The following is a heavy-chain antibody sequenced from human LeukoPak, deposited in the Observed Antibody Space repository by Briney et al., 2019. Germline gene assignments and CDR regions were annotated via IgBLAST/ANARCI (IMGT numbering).Heavy chain of an antibody. J-gene: IGHJ4*02. CDR3: AKNFGLRYFDWLPRN. CDR2: IRYDGSNK. D-gene: IGHD3-9*01. CDR1: GFTFSSYG. Sequence: GGFLRLSCAASGFTFSSYGMHWVRQAPGKGLEWVAFIRYDGSNKYYADSVKGRFTISRDNSKNTLYLQMNSLRAEDTAVYYCAKNFGLRYFDWLPRNWGQGTLVTVSS. V-gene: IGHV3-30*02.